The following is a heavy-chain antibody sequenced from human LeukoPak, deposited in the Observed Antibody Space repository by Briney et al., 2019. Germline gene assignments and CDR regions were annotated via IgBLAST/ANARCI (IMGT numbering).Heavy chain of an antibody. D-gene: IGHD3-22*01. CDR1: GFTFSSYG. J-gene: IGHJ4*02. CDR2: ISGSGGST. Sequence: PGGSLRLSCAASGFTFSSYGMSWVRQAPGKGLEWGSAISGSGGSTYYADSVKGRFTISRDNSKNTLYLQMNSLGVEDAAVYYCARDHYYDSSGPYWGQGTLVTVSS. V-gene: IGHV3-23*01. CDR3: ARDHYYDSSGPY.